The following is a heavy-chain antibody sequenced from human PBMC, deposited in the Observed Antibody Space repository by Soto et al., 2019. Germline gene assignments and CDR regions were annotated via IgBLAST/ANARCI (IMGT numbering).Heavy chain of an antibody. CDR1: GYIFVNYG. V-gene: IGHV1-18*01. CDR2: ISPYSGNT. J-gene: IGHJ6*02. CDR3: ALVDNYVTPAPQDG. Sequence: QVQLVQSGDEVRKPGSSVKVSCKASGYIFVNYGIAWVRQAPGQGLAWMGWISPYSGNTHYASKVQGRRTMTTDTSTCTAYMDLGSLTSADTAVYYCALVDNYVTPAPQDGWGQGTTVTVSS. D-gene: IGHD3-16*01.